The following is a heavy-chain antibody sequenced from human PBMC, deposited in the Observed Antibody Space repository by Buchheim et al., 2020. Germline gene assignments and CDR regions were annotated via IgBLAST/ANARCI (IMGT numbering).Heavy chain of an antibody. D-gene: IGHD5-24*01. CDR3: ARGRDEFVSSRLDY. CDR1: GFTFSDYW. CDR2: IKSDGSVV. J-gene: IGHJ4*02. V-gene: IGHV3-74*01. Sequence: EVHLVESGGGLVQPGGSLRLSCVASGFTFSDYWMQWVRQAPGKGLVWVSRIKSDGSVVNYADSVRVRFIISRDNAKNTLYLQMNSLRAEDTAVYYCARGRDEFVSSRLDYWGQGTL.